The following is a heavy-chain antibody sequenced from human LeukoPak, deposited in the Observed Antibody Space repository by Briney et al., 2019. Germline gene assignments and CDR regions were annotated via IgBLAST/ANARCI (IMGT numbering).Heavy chain of an antibody. D-gene: IGHD6-19*01. Sequence: PSETLSLTCTVSGGSISSSRYYGGWTRQPPGKGLEWIGSLYYSGNTYYNPSLKSRVTISVDTSKNQFSLKLSSVTAADTAVYYCARNIAVAGRGDYMDVWGEGTTVTISS. CDR3: ARNIAVAGRGDYMDV. V-gene: IGHV4-39*01. CDR1: GGSISSSRYY. CDR2: LYYSGNT. J-gene: IGHJ6*03.